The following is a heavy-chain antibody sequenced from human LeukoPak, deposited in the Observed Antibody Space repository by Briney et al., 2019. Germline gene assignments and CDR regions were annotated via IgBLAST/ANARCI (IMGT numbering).Heavy chain of an antibody. D-gene: IGHD7-27*01. Sequence: LVKVSCKASGGTFSSYAISWVRQAPGQGLEWMGGIIPIFGTANYAQRFQGRVTITADESTSTAYMELSSLRSEDTAVYYCARSTGDICGMDVWGQGTTVTVSS. J-gene: IGHJ6*02. V-gene: IGHV1-69*13. CDR3: ARSTGDICGMDV. CDR2: IIPIFGTA. CDR1: GGTFSSYA.